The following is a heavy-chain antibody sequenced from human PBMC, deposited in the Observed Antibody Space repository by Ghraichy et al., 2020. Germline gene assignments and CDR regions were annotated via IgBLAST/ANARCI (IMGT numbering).Heavy chain of an antibody. Sequence: GGSLRLSCAASGFTFSNYAMSWVRQAPGNGLEWVSTISYSCGRTYYADSVQGRFIISRDNSKKTLYLQMNRLRAEDTAVYYCAKTDGYQVLFFYYYHFDLWGRGTLITVSS. J-gene: IGHJ2*01. CDR1: GFTFSNYA. V-gene: IGHV3-23*01. CDR3: AKTDGYQVLFFYYYHFDL. D-gene: IGHD2-2*01. CDR2: ISYSCGRT.